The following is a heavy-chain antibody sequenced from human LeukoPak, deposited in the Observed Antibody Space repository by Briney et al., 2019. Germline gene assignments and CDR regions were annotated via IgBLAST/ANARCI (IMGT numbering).Heavy chain of an antibody. Sequence: GGSLRLSCSASGFTFSNSDLHWVRQAPGKGLQWVSVLYSGSGGITHYADSVKGRFTISRDNSKNTVYLQMNRLRVEDTAVYYCANTVGATHADKWGQGTLVTVAS. CDR1: GFTFSNSD. CDR2: LYSGSGGIT. V-gene: IGHV3-NL1*01. CDR3: ANTVGATHADK. J-gene: IGHJ4*02. D-gene: IGHD1-26*01.